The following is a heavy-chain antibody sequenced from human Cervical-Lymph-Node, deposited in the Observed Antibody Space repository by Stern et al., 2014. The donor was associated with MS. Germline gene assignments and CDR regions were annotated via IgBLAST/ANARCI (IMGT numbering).Heavy chain of an antibody. CDR2: ISAYNGDT. CDR3: AKVGRAADGTGGPFEH. CDR1: GYSFSRFG. D-gene: IGHD6-13*01. V-gene: IGHV1-18*04. J-gene: IGHJ4*02. Sequence: VQLVESGAEVKKPGASVKVSCKVSGYSFSRFGISWVRQAPGQGLEWLGWISAYNGDTNYAQKVQGRVTLTTDISTSTAYMELRSLRSDDTAMYYCAKVGRAADGTGGPFEHWGQGSLVTVSS.